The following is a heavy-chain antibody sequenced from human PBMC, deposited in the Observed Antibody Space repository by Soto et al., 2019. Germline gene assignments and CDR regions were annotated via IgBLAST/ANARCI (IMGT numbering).Heavy chain of an antibody. Sequence: SQTLSLTCAISGDSVSGNSAAWNLIRQSPSRGLEWLGRTYYRSRWYNDYAVSVKSRITINPDTSKNQFSLQLNSVTPEDTAVYYCARDHLAYSSSRHWGNWFDPWGQGTLVTVSS. CDR1: GDSVSGNSAA. CDR3: ARDHLAYSSSRHWGNWFDP. V-gene: IGHV6-1*01. J-gene: IGHJ5*02. CDR2: TYYRSRWYN. D-gene: IGHD6-13*01.